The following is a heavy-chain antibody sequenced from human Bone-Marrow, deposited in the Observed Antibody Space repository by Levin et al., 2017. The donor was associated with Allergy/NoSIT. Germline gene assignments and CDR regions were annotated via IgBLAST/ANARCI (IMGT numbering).Heavy chain of an antibody. CDR2: IFHTGRT. Sequence: SQTLSLTCSVSGGSMSPFYWSWIRQSSGRGLEFVGYIFHTGRTTYNPSLTGRVTLSVDTSRNQLSLKLTSVTAADSALYCCARARDNYGYLPLDSWGQGTLVTVSS. CDR3: ARARDNYGYLPLDS. V-gene: IGHV4-59*01. D-gene: IGHD5-18*01. CDR1: GGSMSPFY. J-gene: IGHJ4*02.